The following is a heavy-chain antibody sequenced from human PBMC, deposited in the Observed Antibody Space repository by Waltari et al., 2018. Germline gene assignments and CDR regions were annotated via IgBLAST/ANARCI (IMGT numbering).Heavy chain of an antibody. D-gene: IGHD2-8*01. V-gene: IGHV4-38-2*02. CDR1: GDSIDNNYC. Sequence: QVRLQESGAVMEVPSETLSIPCTVSGDSIDNNYCWGWVRQPPGKGLEWIGWVFYSGRPFYNSSLRSRVTISIDTSKNQFSLKVTSVTAADTAMYYCVRDPLNPRGLFDHWGQGALVTVSS. CDR2: VFYSGRP. CDR3: VRDPLNPRGLFDH. J-gene: IGHJ4*02.